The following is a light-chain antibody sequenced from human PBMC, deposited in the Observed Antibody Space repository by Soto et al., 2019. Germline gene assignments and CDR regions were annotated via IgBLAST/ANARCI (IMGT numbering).Light chain of an antibody. V-gene: IGKV1-39*01. CDR1: QSITHY. Sequence: DIQMTQSPSSLSASVGDRVTITCRASQSITHYLNWYQQKPGQAPKLLIYDASRLQSGVPSRFSGGGSGTAFTLTISSLQPEDFATYYCQQSYSTPLSFCGGTKVEIK. CDR2: DAS. J-gene: IGKJ4*01. CDR3: QQSYSTPLS.